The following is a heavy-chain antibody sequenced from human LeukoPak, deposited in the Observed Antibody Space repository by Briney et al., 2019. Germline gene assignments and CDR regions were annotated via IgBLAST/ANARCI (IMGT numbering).Heavy chain of an antibody. D-gene: IGHD1-26*01. J-gene: IGHJ4*02. CDR1: GYSFTNYW. CDR3: ARLDGSGSYPPYFDY. CDR2: IYPSDSDT. Sequence: GESLKISCKGSGYSFTNYWIGWVRQMPGKGLEWRGSIYPSDSDTRYSPSFQGQVTISVDKSISTAYLQWSSLKASDTAIYYCARLDGSGSYPPYFDYWGQGTLVTVSS. V-gene: IGHV5-51*01.